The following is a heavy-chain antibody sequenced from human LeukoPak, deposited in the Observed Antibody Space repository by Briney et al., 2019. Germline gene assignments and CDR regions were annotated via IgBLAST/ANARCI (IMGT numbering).Heavy chain of an antibody. J-gene: IGHJ5*02. Sequence: GGSLRLSCEASGFTFSSYNMNWVRQAPGKGLEWVSSISTRGYIYYADSVKGRFTISRDNTKNSLYLQMNSLRAEDTAVYYCARDYFTFGGVIVASWGQGTLVTVSS. D-gene: IGHD3-16*02. CDR2: ISTRGYI. CDR1: GFTFSSYN. V-gene: IGHV3-21*01. CDR3: ARDYFTFGGVIVAS.